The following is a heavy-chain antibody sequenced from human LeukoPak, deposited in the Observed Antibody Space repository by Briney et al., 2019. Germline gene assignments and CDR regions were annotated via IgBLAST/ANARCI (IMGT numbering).Heavy chain of an antibody. J-gene: IGHJ3*02. D-gene: IGHD3-22*01. CDR2: ISYDGSNK. CDR1: GFTFSSYG. Sequence: QTGGSLRLSCAASGFTFSSYGMHWVRQAPGKGLEWVAVISYDGSNKYYADSVKGRFTISRDNSKNTLYLQMNSLRAEDTAVYYCVKDLRGGYYYAFDIWGQGTMVTVSS. CDR3: VKDLRGGYYYAFDI. V-gene: IGHV3-30*18.